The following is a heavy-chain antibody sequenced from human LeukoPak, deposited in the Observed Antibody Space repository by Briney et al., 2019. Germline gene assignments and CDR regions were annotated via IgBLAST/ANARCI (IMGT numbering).Heavy chain of an antibody. CDR1: GLTFTSHG. Sequence: GGSLRLSCAASGLTFTSHGFHWVRQAPGRGPEWLTFISLDGSRKSYADSVKGRFTFSRDDSKNTLYLGMNSLRAEDTATYYCARDRAVSWLDSWGLGTLVTVSS. CDR2: ISLDGSRK. V-gene: IGHV3-33*05. J-gene: IGHJ5*01. D-gene: IGHD3-10*01. CDR3: ARDRAVSWLDS.